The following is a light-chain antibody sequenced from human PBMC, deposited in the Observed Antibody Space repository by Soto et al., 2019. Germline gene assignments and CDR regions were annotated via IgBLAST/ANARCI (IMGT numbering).Light chain of an antibody. CDR2: NVS. V-gene: IGLV2-14*01. CDR3: SSFTSSNTVL. Sequence: QSVLTQPASVSGSPGQSITISCTGTSSNVGGYNYVSWYQQHPCKAPKLIIYNVSNRPSGVSNRFSGSKSGNTASLTISGLQAEDEGHYYCSSFTSSNTVLFGGGTKLTVL. CDR1: SSNVGGYNY. J-gene: IGLJ2*01.